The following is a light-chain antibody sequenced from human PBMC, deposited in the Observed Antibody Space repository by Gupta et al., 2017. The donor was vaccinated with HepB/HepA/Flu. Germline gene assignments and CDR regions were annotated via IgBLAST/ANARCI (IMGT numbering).Light chain of an antibody. J-gene: IGLJ2*01. Sequence: QSVLTHPPSASRAPGQRVTISCTGSSSNIGAGYDVHWYQQLPGTAPKLLIYGNSNRPSGVPDRFSGAKSGTSASLAITGLQAEDEADYYCQSYDSSLRVFGGGTKLTVL. CDR2: GNS. CDR1: SSNIGAGYD. V-gene: IGLV1-40*01. CDR3: QSYDSSLRV.